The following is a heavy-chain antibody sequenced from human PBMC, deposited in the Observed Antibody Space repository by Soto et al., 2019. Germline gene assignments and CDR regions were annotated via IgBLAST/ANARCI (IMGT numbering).Heavy chain of an antibody. Sequence: TLSLTCSVSGGSISTVGHYWTWIRQPPEKGLEWIGSIYHTGSTYYSKSLRSRLTMSVDTSKSQFSLRLSSVTAADTAVYYCARATGTLRSRNCDYWGQGSLVTVSS. CDR1: GGSISTVGHY. D-gene: IGHD1-1*01. CDR2: IYHTGST. J-gene: IGHJ4*02. V-gene: IGHV4-31*03. CDR3: ARATGTLRSRNCDY.